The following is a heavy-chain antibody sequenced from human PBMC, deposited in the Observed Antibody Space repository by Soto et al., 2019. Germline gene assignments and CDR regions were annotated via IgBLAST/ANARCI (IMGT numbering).Heavy chain of an antibody. CDR3: ARMGYSSGWYWSWFDP. CDR2: IYFSEST. J-gene: IGHJ5*02. CDR1: GYSISSSNW. D-gene: IGHD6-19*01. Sequence: SETLSLTCAVSGYSISSSNWWGWIRQPPGKGLEWIGNIYFSESTHYNPSLKSRVTMSVDLSKNQFSLRLSSVTAVDTAVYYCARMGYSSGWYWSWFDPWGQGTLVTVSS. V-gene: IGHV4-28*01.